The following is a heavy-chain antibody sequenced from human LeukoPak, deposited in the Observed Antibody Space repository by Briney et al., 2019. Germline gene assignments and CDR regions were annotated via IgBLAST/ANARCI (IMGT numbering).Heavy chain of an antibody. CDR1: GGSISSGSYY. CDR3: ARGAYEIDY. CDR2: IYTSGST. J-gene: IGHJ4*02. Sequence: SETLSLTCTVSGGSISSGSYYWSWIRQPAGKGLEWIGRIYTSGSTNYNPSLKSRVTISVDTSKNQFSLKLSSVTAADTAMYYCARGAYEIDYWGQGTLVTVSS. D-gene: IGHD3-3*01. V-gene: IGHV4-61*02.